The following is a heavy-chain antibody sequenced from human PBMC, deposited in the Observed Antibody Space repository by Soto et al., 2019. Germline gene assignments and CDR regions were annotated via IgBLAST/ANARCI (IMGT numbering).Heavy chain of an antibody. Sequence: GSLRLSCAASGFTFSSYAMSWVRQAPGKGLEWVSAISGSGGSTYYADSVKGRFTISRDNSKNTLYLQMNSLRAEDTAVYYCAKKPTPSYFYYGMDVWGQGTTVTVSS. D-gene: IGHD2-21*01. CDR1: GFTFSSYA. J-gene: IGHJ6*02. V-gene: IGHV3-23*01. CDR2: ISGSGGST. CDR3: AKKPTPSYFYYGMDV.